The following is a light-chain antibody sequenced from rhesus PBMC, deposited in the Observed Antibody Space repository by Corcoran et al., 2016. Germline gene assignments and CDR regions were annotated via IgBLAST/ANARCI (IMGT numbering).Light chain of an antibody. CDR3: KQHNSHPPT. V-gene: IGKV1S5*01. Sequence: DIQMTQSPSSLSASVGDRVTITCRASQTISSYLAWYQQKPGKVPKLLIYAASNLESGVPSRFSGSGSGTEFTLTISSLQPEDFATYYCKQHNSHPPTFGQGTKVEIK. CDR2: AAS. CDR1: QTISSY. J-gene: IGKJ1*01.